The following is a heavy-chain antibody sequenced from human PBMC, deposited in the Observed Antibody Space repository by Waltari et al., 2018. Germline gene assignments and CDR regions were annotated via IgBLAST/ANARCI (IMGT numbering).Heavy chain of an antibody. Sequence: EVQVVESGGGLVQPGGSLRLSCAASGFTFSGYWMSWVRPAPGKGLEWVANRKQDGSEKYYVDSVKGRFTISRDNAKNSLYLQMSSLRAEDTAVYYCARGDGSGMAYWGQGTLVTVSS. CDR3: ARGDGSGMAY. CDR1: GFTFSGYW. CDR2: RKQDGSEK. V-gene: IGHV3-7*03. D-gene: IGHD3-10*01. J-gene: IGHJ4*02.